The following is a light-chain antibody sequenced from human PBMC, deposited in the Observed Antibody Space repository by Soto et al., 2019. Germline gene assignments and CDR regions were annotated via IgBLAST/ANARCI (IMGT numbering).Light chain of an antibody. CDR2: GAS. CDR1: QSVSSN. CDR3: QKYNNWPLT. V-gene: IGKV3-15*01. Sequence: EIVMTQSPGTLSVSPGESATLSCRASQSVSSNLAWYQHKPGQAPRLLIYGASTRATGIPARFSGSGSGTDFTLTISSLQSEDFAVYFCQKYNNWPLTFGGGTKVEIK. J-gene: IGKJ4*01.